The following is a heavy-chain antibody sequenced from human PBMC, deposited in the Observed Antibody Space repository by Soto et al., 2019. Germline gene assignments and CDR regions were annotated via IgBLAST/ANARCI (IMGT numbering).Heavy chain of an antibody. D-gene: IGHD1-7*01. CDR3: ASPRGGLELYPGGYYYGGMDV. Sequence: QVQLVQSGAEVKKPGSSVKVSCKASGGTFSSYAISWVRQAPGQGLEWMGGIIPIFGTANYAQKFQGRVTITADESAXXAXMXXSSLRSEDTAVYYCASPRGGLELYPGGYYYGGMDVWGQGTTVTVSS. CDR2: IIPIFGTA. J-gene: IGHJ6*02. V-gene: IGHV1-69*12. CDR1: GGTFSSYA.